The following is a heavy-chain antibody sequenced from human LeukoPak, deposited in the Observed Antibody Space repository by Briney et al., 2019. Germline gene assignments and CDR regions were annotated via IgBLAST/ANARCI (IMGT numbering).Heavy chain of an antibody. CDR1: GYRFTSYW. CDR3: ARQTGYSYGLNGYDY. Sequence: GESLKISFKGSGYRFTSYWIGWVRPMPGKGLEWMGIIYPGDSDTRYSPSFQGQVTISADKSISTAYLQWSSLKASDTAMYYCARQTGYSYGLNGYDYWGQGTLVTVSS. CDR2: IYPGDSDT. D-gene: IGHD5-18*01. J-gene: IGHJ4*02. V-gene: IGHV5-51*01.